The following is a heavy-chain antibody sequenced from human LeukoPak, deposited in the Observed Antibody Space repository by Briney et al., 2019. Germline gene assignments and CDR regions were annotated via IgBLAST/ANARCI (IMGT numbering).Heavy chain of an antibody. CDR2: INSDGSST. V-gene: IGHV3-74*01. CDR1: GFTFSSYW. J-gene: IGHJ4*02. D-gene: IGHD6-6*01. Sequence: GGSLRLSCAASGFTFSSYWMHWVRQAPGKGLLWVSRINSDGSSTTYADSVKGRFTISRDNAKHTLYLQMNSLRAEDTAMYYCARRVQGNSSPYYFDYWGQGTLVTVSS. CDR3: ARRVQGNSSPYYFDY.